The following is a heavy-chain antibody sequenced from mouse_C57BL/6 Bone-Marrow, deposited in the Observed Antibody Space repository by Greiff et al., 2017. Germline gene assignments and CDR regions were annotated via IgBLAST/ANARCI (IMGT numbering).Heavy chain of an antibody. Sequence: VQLQQSVAELVRPGASVKLSCTASGFNIKNTYMPWVKQRPEQGLEWIGRIAPANGNTKYAPKFQGKATITADTSSNTAYLQLSSLTSEDTALYYCARSKLFAYWGQGTLVTVSA. V-gene: IGHV14-3*01. CDR3: ARSKLFAY. J-gene: IGHJ3*01. CDR2: IAPANGNT. CDR1: GFNIKNTY.